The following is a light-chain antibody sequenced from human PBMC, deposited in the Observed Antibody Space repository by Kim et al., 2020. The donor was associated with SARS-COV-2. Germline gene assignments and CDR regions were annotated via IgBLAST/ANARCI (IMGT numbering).Light chain of an antibody. V-gene: IGKV1-27*01. CDR2: AAS. CDR1: QAISKY. J-gene: IGKJ1*01. Sequence: SVGDRVTITCRASQAISKYLAWYQQKPEKAPKLLIYAASALQSGVPSRFSGSGSGTDFTLTISSLQPEDVATYYCQNYNSAPWTFGQGTKVDIK. CDR3: QNYNSAPWT.